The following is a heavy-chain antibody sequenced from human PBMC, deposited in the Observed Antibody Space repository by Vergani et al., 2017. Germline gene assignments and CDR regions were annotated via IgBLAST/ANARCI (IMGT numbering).Heavy chain of an antibody. V-gene: IGHV1-2*02. D-gene: IGHD3-3*01. Sequence: QVQLVQSGAEVKKPGASVKVSCKASGYTFTGYYMHWVRQAPGQGLEWMGWINPNIGGTNYGQKFLGRVTMTRDTSISTAYMELSRLISDDTAVYYCARHGFLEWLPHYYYGMDVWGQGPTVTVSS. CDR2: INPNIGGT. CDR1: GYTFTGYY. CDR3: ARHGFLEWLPHYYYGMDV. J-gene: IGHJ6*02.